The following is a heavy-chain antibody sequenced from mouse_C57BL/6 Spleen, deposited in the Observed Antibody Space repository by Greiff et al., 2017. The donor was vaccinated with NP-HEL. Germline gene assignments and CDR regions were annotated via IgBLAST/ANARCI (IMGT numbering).Heavy chain of an antibody. V-gene: IGHV1-4*01. D-gene: IGHD2-12*01. CDR1: GYTFTSYT. CDR2: INPSSGYT. Sequence: VQLQESGAELARPGASVKMSCKASGYTFTSYTMHWVKQRPGQGLEWIGYINPSSGYTKYNQKFKDKATLTADKSSSTAYMQLSSLTSEDSAVYYCANLRQGYYFDYWGQGTTLTVSS. CDR3: ANLRQGYYFDY. J-gene: IGHJ2*01.